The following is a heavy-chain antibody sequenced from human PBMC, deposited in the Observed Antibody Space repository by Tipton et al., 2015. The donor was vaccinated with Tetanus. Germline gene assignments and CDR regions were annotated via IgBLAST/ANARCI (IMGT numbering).Heavy chain of an antibody. J-gene: IGHJ4*02. V-gene: IGHV4-4*07. D-gene: IGHD2-2*01. CDR1: GGSVSSYY. CDR2: VSSSGNS. CDR3: ARGWSECSSWSCSPFDS. Sequence: TLSLTCTVSGGSVSSYYWTWFRQPSGKRPEWIGFVSSSGNSNYSPSLTGRVSMSLDTSKQQFSLSLTSATAADTAVYYCARGWSECSSWSCSPFDSWGQGTLVTVSS.